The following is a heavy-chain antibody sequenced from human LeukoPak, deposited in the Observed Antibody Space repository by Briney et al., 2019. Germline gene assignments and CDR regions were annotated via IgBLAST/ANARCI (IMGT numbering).Heavy chain of an antibody. Sequence: PGGSLRLSCAAPGFTFSSYGMHWVRQAPGKGLEWVTFIWYDGSNKYYTDSVKGRFTISRDNSKNTLYLQMNSLRAEDTAVYYCARDAGDYHYYMDVWGKGTTVTVSS. D-gene: IGHD7-27*01. V-gene: IGHV3-33*01. CDR1: GFTFSSYG. J-gene: IGHJ6*03. CDR2: IWYDGSNK. CDR3: ARDAGDYHYYMDV.